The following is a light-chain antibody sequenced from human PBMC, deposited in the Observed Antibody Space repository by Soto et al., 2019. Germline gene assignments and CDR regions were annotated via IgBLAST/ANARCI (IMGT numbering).Light chain of an antibody. CDR2: RNN. Sequence: QAVVTQPPSASGTPGQRVTISCSGSSSNIGSNYAYWYQQLPGTAPKLLIYRNNQRPSGVPDRFSGSKSGTSASLAISGLRSEDEADYYCAAWDVSLRGWVFGGGTKVTVL. CDR1: SSNIGSNY. V-gene: IGLV1-47*01. CDR3: AAWDVSLRGWV. J-gene: IGLJ3*02.